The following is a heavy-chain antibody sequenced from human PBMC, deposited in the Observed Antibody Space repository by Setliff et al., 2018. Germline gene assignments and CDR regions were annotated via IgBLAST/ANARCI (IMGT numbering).Heavy chain of an antibody. J-gene: IGHJ3*02. CDR3: ARVGGYASAWHGIEAFDI. CDR1: GYSFTVFG. Sequence: ASVEVSCKTSGYSFTVFGISWVRQAPGQGLEWMGWISPYYGNTNYAQEFQGRVTIITDESTSTAYMELSSLRIEDTAVYYCARVGGYASAWHGIEAFDIWGQGTKVTVSS. CDR2: ISPYYGNT. V-gene: IGHV1-18*01. D-gene: IGHD6-19*01.